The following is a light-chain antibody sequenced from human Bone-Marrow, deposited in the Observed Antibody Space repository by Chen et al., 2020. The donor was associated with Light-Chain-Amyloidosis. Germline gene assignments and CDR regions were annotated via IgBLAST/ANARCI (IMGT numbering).Light chain of an antibody. V-gene: IGKV3-15*01. CDR2: GAS. Sequence: VMTQSPVALSVSPGDTATLSCRASQSIRGNLAWYQQRPGQAPRLLIYGASARATGIPARFSGSGFETDFTLIISTIQSEDFAVYYCQQYNNWPLTFGQGTRVDIK. CDR3: QQYNNWPLT. J-gene: IGKJ1*01. CDR1: QSIRGN.